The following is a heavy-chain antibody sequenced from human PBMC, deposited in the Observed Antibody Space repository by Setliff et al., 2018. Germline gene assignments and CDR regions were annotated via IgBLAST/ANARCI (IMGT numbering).Heavy chain of an antibody. CDR2: ISSTGSYK. Sequence: LSLSCAASVCTFNSYSINWVRQAPGKGLEWVSSISSTGSYKRYADSVRGRFTISRDNAKNSVDLQMSSLRPEDTAIYFCVRGLSDRVNWFAFDYWGQGTLVTVSS. V-gene: IGHV3-21*06. J-gene: IGHJ4*02. CDR3: VRGLSDRVNWFAFDY. CDR1: VCTFNSYS. D-gene: IGHD1-1*01.